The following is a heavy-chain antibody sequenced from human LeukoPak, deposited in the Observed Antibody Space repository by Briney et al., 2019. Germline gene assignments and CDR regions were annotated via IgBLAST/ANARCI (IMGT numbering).Heavy chain of an antibody. CDR2: IKPDGSDK. J-gene: IGHJ4*02. CDR1: GFTFSTDW. D-gene: IGHD1-1*01. CDR3: ARGIRLWNGDY. Sequence: GGSLRLSCAVSGFTFSTDWMTWVRQAPGKGLEWVANIKPDGSDKYYVDSVKGRFTISRDNAKNSLYLQMNTLRAEDTAVYYCARGIRLWNGDYWGQGTLVSVSS. V-gene: IGHV3-7*01.